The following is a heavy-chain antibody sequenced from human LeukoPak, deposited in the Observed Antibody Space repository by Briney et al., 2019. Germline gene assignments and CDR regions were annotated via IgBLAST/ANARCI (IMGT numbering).Heavy chain of an antibody. J-gene: IGHJ4*02. V-gene: IGHV3-23*01. Sequence: GGSLRLSCAVSGFAFRSYGMTWVRQAPGKGLEWVSAIGPTGWSTYYADSVKGRFTISRDNSKNTLYLQMNSLRVDDTAMYYCARAHGDLPQFDYWGQGTLVTVSS. CDR2: IGPTGWST. CDR3: ARAHGDLPQFDY. D-gene: IGHD4-17*01. CDR1: GFAFRSYG.